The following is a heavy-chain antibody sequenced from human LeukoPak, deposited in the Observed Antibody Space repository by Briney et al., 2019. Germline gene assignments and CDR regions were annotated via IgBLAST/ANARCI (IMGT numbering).Heavy chain of an antibody. CDR1: DGSISSYY. Sequence: PSETLSLTCTVSDGSISSYYWSWIRQPPGKGLEWIGYIYYSGSTNYNPSLKSRVTISVDTSKNQFSLKLSSVTAADTAVCYCAREGGGKSAFDIWGQGTMVTVSS. CDR3: AREGGGKSAFDI. V-gene: IGHV4-59*01. J-gene: IGHJ3*02. CDR2: IYYSGST. D-gene: IGHD1-26*01.